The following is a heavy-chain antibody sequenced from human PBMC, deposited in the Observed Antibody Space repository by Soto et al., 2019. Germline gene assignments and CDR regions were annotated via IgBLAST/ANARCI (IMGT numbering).Heavy chain of an antibody. CDR2: ISHDGSNK. Sequence: QVQLVESGGGVVQPGRSLRLSCAVSGFTFSSYGMHWVRQAPGKGLEWVAVISHDGSNKYYADSVKGRFTISRDNSKNTLYLQMNGLRAEDTAVYYCAKGSGGKGGVFDYWGQGTLATVSS. J-gene: IGHJ4*02. V-gene: IGHV3-30*18. CDR3: AKGSGGKGGVFDY. D-gene: IGHD2-15*01. CDR1: GFTFSSYG.